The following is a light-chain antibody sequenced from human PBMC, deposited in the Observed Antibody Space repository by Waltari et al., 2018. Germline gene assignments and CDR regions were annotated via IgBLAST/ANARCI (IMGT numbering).Light chain of an antibody. J-gene: IGKJ1*01. V-gene: IGKV1-5*03. Sequence: TQSPSTLSASVGDRVTITCRASQSISSWLAWYQQKPGKAPKLLIYKASSLESGVPSRFSGSGSGTEFTLTISSLQPDDFATYYCQQYNGYSQTFGQGTKVEIK. CDR2: KAS. CDR1: QSISSW. CDR3: QQYNGYSQT.